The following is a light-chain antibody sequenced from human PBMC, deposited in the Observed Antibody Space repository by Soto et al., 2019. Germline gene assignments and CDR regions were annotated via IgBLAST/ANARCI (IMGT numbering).Light chain of an antibody. Sequence: DIVLTQSPGTLSLSPGERATLSCRASQSVTSTYLAWYQQKPGQSPRLLIYGASSRATGIPDRFSGSGSGKDFTLTISRLEPEDFAVYYCQAYGSSPPFAFGPGTKVDIK. V-gene: IGKV3-20*01. CDR2: GAS. CDR3: QAYGSSPPFA. J-gene: IGKJ3*01. CDR1: QSVTSTY.